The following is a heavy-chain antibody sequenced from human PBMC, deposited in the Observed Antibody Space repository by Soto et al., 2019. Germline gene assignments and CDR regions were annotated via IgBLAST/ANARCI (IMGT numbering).Heavy chain of an antibody. CDR1: GRSMSSNY. J-gene: IGHJ4*02. CDR3: ASYRAALSFES. D-gene: IGHD4-4*01. Sequence: KPSETLSLTCSVSGRSMSSNYWSWIRQSPDKGLEWLGYVFYGGTDYNPSLGGRVSMSVETSKSQFSLKLTSVTVADTAVYYCASYRAALSFESWGQGILVTVSS. CDR2: VFYGGT. V-gene: IGHV4-59*01.